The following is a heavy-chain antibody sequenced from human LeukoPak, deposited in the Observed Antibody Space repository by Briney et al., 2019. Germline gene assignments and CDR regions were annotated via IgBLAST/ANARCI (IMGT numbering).Heavy chain of an antibody. CDR3: ARNDSGGFDAFHI. J-gene: IGHJ3*02. Sequence: SSETLSLTCTVSGGSISNNTYYWGWIRQPPGKGLEWIGSIHYSGSPYYINYRGSTFYNPSLKSRVTISVDTSKNEFSLKLSSVIAADTAIYYCARNDSGGFDAFHIWGQGTMVTVSS. CDR2: IHYSGSPYYINYRGST. V-gene: IGHV4-39*01. CDR1: GGSISNNTYY. D-gene: IGHD3-22*01.